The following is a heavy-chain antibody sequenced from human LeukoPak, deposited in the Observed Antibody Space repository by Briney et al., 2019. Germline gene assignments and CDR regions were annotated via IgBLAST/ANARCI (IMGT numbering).Heavy chain of an antibody. CDR1: GFTFSSYS. J-gene: IGHJ6*03. Sequence: PGGSLRLSCAASGFTFSSYSMNWVRQAPGQGLEWVSSISSSSSYIYYADSVKGRFTISRDNAKNSLYLQMNSLRAEDTAVYYCARDRGDSGYHYYYLDVWGKGTTVTVSS. V-gene: IGHV3-21*01. CDR3: ARDRGDSGYHYYYLDV. D-gene: IGHD4-17*01. CDR2: ISSSSSYI.